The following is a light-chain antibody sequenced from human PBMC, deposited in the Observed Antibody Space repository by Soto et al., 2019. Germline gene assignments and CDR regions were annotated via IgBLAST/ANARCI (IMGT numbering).Light chain of an antibody. Sequence: QSALTQPASVSGALGQSITISCTGTSSDVGGYNYVSWYQQHPGKDPKVVIFEVTYRPSGVSSRCSGSKSGNTASLTVSGLQAEDEEDYYCSSYTSTSTVVFGGGTKLTVL. CDR2: EVT. V-gene: IGLV2-14*01. CDR1: SSDVGGYNY. CDR3: SSYTSTSTVV. J-gene: IGLJ2*01.